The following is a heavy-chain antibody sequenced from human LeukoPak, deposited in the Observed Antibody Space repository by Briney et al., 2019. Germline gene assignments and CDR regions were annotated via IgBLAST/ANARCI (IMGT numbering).Heavy chain of an antibody. D-gene: IGHD4-17*01. CDR3: ARDLRGPFDP. Sequence: SETLSLTCTVSGGSISSYYWSWTRQPPGKGLEWIGYIYYSGSTNYNPSLKSRVTISVDTSKNQFSLKLSSVTAADTAVYYCARDLRGPFDPWGQGTLVTVSS. J-gene: IGHJ5*02. CDR2: IYYSGST. V-gene: IGHV4-59*01. CDR1: GGSISSYY.